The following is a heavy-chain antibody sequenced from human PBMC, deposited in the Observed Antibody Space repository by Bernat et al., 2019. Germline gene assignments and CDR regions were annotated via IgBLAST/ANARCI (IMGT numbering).Heavy chain of an antibody. V-gene: IGHV3-23*01. CDR1: GFTFSSYA. D-gene: IGHD2-21*02. CDR3: AKDLYYVVVTAIGDY. CDR2: ISGSGGST. Sequence: EVQLLESGGGLVQPGGSLRLSCSASGFTFSSYAMSWVRQAPGKGLEWVSAISGSGGSTYYADSVKGRFTISRDNSKNTLYLQMNSLRAEDTAVYYCAKDLYYVVVTAIGDYWGQGTLVTVSS. J-gene: IGHJ4*02.